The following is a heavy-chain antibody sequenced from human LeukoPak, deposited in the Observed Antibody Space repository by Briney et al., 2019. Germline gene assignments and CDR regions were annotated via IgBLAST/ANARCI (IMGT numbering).Heavy chain of an antibody. Sequence: SETLSLTCTASGGSVSSAYWSWIRQPPGKGLEWVGFIYSGGMTAYNPSLESRVTISVDTSKNQVLLRLNSVTAADTAVYFCARGRVSSSTWYSTYYYFFYMDFWGKGPRSPSP. CDR1: GGSVSSAY. CDR3: ARGRVSSSTWYSTYYYFFYMDF. V-gene: IGHV4-59*02. D-gene: IGHD4-11*01. CDR2: IYSGGMT. J-gene: IGHJ6*03.